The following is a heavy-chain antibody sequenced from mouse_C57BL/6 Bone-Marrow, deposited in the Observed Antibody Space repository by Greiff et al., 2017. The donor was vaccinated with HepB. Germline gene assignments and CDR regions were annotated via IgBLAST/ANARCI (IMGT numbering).Heavy chain of an antibody. CDR1: GYTFTSYW. D-gene: IGHD1-1*01. CDR3: ARCTLYYYGRDWYFDV. CDR2: IYPGSGST. Sequence: QVQLQQPGAELVKPGASVKMSCKASGYTFTSYWITWVKQRPGQGLEWIGDIYPGSGSTNYNEKFKSKATLTVDTSSSTAYMQLSSLTSEDSAVYYCARCTLYYYGRDWYFDVWGTGTTVTVSS. V-gene: IGHV1-55*01. J-gene: IGHJ1*03.